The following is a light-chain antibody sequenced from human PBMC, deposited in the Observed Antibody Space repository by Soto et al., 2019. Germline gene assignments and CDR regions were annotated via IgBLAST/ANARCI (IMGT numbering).Light chain of an antibody. V-gene: IGKV1-39*01. CDR1: QSISSY. CDR3: QQSYSTPLFT. J-gene: IGKJ3*01. Sequence: DIQMTQSPSSLSASVGDRVTITCRASQSISSYLNWYQQKPGKAPKLLIYAASSLQSGVPSRFSGSGSGTDFTLTISSLQPEDFATYYCQQSYSTPLFTFGPGTKVDNK. CDR2: AAS.